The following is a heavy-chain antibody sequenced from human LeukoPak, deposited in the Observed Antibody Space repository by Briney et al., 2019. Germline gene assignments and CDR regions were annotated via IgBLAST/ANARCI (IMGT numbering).Heavy chain of an antibody. Sequence: PSQTLSLTCTVSGGSISSGGYYWSWIRQPPGKGLEWIGYIYHSGSTYYNPSLKSRVTISVDRSKNQFSLKLSSVTAADTAVYYCARSTKYYYDLDAFDIWGQGTMVTVSS. CDR1: GGSISSGGYY. D-gene: IGHD3-22*01. CDR2: IYHSGST. V-gene: IGHV4-30-2*01. J-gene: IGHJ3*02. CDR3: ARSTKYYYDLDAFDI.